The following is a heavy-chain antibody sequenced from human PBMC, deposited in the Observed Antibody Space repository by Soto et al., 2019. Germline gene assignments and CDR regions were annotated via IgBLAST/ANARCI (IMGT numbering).Heavy chain of an antibody. V-gene: IGHV1-46*01. CDR2: INPSGGDT. D-gene: IGHD6-13*01. J-gene: IGHJ6*02. CDR1: GYTFTRYY. CDR3: ARVPLYISSWSSMGV. Sequence: QVQLVQSGAEVKKPGASVKVSCKASGYTFTRYYMHWVRQAPGQGLEWMGIINPSGGDTSYAQKFQGRVTMTSDTSTSTVYMELSSLRFEDTAVYYCARVPLYISSWSSMGVWGQGTTVTVSS.